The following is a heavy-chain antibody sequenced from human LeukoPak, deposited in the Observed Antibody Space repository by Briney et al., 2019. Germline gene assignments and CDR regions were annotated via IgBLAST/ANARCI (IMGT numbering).Heavy chain of an antibody. CDR1: GYTFTGYY. V-gene: IGHV1-2*02. D-gene: IGHD5-24*01. CDR2: INPNSGGT. CDR3: ARIRDGYNDAYDL. J-gene: IGHJ3*01. Sequence: ASVKVSCKASGYTFTGYYMHWVRQAPGQGLEWMGWINPNSGGTNYAQKFQGRVTLTRDTSTSTVYMELSSLRSEDTAIYYCARIRDGYNDAYDLWGQGTVVTVPS.